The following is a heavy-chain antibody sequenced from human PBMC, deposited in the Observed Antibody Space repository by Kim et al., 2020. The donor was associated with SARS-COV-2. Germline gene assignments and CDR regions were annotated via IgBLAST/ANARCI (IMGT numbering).Heavy chain of an antibody. CDR1: GFTFDDYA. CDR2: VNWDGSST. CDR3: SKARRGQVVVFGYLDV. V-gene: IGHV3-43*02. J-gene: IGHJ6*03. D-gene: IGHD2-15*01. Sequence: GGSLRLSCEASGFTFDDYAMHWVRQAPGKGLEWVSLVNWDGSSTYYADSVKGRFTVSRDNSKNSLFLQMNSLRTEDTALYYCSKARRGQVVVFGYLDVWG.